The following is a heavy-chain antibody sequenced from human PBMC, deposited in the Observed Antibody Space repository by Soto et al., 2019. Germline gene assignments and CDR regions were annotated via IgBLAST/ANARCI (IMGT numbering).Heavy chain of an antibody. V-gene: IGHV3-21*01. CDR1: GFTFSSYS. D-gene: IGHD3-9*01. CDR2: ISSSSSYI. CDR3: ARVHYDILTGYAGGDV. J-gene: IGHJ6*02. Sequence: GGSLRLSCAASGFTFSSYSMNWVRQAPGKGLEWVSSISSSSSYIYYADSAKGRFTISRDNAKNSLYLQMNSLRAEETAVYYCARVHYDILTGYAGGDVWGQGTAVTVSS.